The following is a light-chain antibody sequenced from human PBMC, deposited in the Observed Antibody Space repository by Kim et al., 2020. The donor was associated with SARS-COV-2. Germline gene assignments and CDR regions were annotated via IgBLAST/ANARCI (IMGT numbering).Light chain of an antibody. Sequence: DIQMTQSPSTLSASVGDRVTITCRASQSLSSWLAWYQQKPGKAPKLLIYKASSLEIGVPSRFSGSGSGTEFTLTISSLQPDDFATYSCQRKNNYCPWTFGQGTKVDIK. CDR3: QRKNNYCPWT. V-gene: IGKV1-5*03. CDR1: QSLSSW. CDR2: KAS. J-gene: IGKJ1*01.